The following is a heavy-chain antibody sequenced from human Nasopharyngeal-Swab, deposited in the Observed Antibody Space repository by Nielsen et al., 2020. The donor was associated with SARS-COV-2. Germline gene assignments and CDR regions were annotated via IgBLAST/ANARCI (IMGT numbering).Heavy chain of an antibody. V-gene: IGHV1-58*01. Sequence: WVRQAPGQRLEWIGWIVVGSGNTNYGQKFQERVTITRDMSTSTAYMELSSLRSEDTAVYYCAADVRDYGDYSIFDYWGQGTLVTVSS. CDR2: IVVGSGNT. D-gene: IGHD4-17*01. J-gene: IGHJ4*02. CDR3: AADVRDYGDYSIFDY.